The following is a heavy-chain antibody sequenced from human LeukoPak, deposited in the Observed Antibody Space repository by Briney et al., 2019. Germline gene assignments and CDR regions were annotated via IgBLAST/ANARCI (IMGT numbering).Heavy chain of an antibody. J-gene: IGHJ4*02. CDR1: GGSISSGSYY. D-gene: IGHD3-10*01. CDR2: IYTSGST. V-gene: IGHV4-61*02. CDR3: ANTMVRGVISRTYFDY. Sequence: PSETLSLTCTVSGGSISSGSYYWSWIRQPAGKGLEWIGRIYTSGSTNYNPSLKSRVTLSVHTSKNQFSLKLSSVTAADTDVYYCANTMVRGVISRTYFDYWGQGTLVTVSS.